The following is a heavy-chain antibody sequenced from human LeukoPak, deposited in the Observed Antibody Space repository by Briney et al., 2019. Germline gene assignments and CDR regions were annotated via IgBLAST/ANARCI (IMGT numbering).Heavy chain of an antibody. J-gene: IGHJ4*02. CDR3: ARVSGQQLYFY. CDR1: GGSISSGDYY. D-gene: IGHD6-13*01. V-gene: IGHV4-30-4*08. CDR2: IYYSGST. Sequence: SQTLSLTCTVSGGSISSGDYYWSWIRQPPGKGLEWIGYIYYSGSTYYNPSLKSRVTISVDTSKNQFSLKLSPVTAADTAVYYCARVSGQQLYFYWGQGTLVTVSS.